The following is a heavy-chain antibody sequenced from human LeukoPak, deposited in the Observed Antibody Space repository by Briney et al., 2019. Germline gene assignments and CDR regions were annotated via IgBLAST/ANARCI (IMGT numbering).Heavy chain of an antibody. CDR1: GFTFSDYY. CDR3: ARDGWDVEMATISLDY. CDR2: ISSSGSTI. D-gene: IGHD5-24*01. J-gene: IGHJ4*02. Sequence: PGGSLRLSCAASGFTFSDYYMGWIRQAPGKGLEWVSYISSSGSTIYYADSVKGRFTISRDNAKNSLYLQMNSLRAEDTAVYYCARDGWDVEMATISLDYWGQGTLVTVSS. V-gene: IGHV3-11*01.